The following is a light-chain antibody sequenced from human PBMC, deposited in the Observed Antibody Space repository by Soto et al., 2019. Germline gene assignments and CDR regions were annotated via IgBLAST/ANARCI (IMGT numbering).Light chain of an antibody. CDR2: GAS. CDR1: QSVSSSY. Sequence: EIVLTQSPGTLSLSPGERATVSCRSSQSVSSSYLAWYQQKPGQAPRLLIYGASSRATGIPDRFSGSGSGTDFTLTITRLEPEDFAVYYWQQYVTSSPRTFGQGTKVDI. J-gene: IGKJ1*01. CDR3: QQYVTSSPRT. V-gene: IGKV3-20*01.